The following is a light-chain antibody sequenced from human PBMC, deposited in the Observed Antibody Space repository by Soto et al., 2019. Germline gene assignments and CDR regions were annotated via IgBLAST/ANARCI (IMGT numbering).Light chain of an antibody. CDR2: DAS. CDR3: QQSYSSLT. CDR1: QTISTW. Sequence: DIQVTQSPPTLSSSVGDTFTITCRASQTISTWMAWYQQKPGKAPKLLVYDASTLQSGVASRFSGSGSGTDFTLTISSLQPEDFATYYCQQSYSSLTFGQGTRLEIK. V-gene: IGKV1-39*01. J-gene: IGKJ5*01.